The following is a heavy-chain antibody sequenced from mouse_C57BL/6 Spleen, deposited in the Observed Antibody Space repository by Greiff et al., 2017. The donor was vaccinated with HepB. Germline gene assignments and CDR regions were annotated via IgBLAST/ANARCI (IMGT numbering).Heavy chain of an antibody. V-gene: IGHV1-15*01. Sequence: QVQLQQSGAELVRPGASVTLSCKASGYTFTDYEMHWVKQTPVHGLEWIGAIDPETGGTAYNQKFKGKAILTADKSSSTAYMELRSLTSEDSAVYYCTRPVASGFAYWGQGTLVTVSA. J-gene: IGHJ3*01. CDR2: IDPETGGT. D-gene: IGHD6-1*01. CDR1: GYTFTDYE. CDR3: TRPVASGFAY.